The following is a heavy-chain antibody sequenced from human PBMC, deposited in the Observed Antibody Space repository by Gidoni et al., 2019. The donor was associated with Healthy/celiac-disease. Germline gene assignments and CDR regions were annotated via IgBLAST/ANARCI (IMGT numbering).Heavy chain of an antibody. V-gene: IGHV3-30*02. CDR1: GFTFSSYG. CDR3: AKCYYYYDSSGPGY. J-gene: IGHJ4*02. CDR2: IRYDGSNK. D-gene: IGHD3-22*01. Sequence: QVQLVESGGGVVQPGGSLRLSCAAPGFTFSSYGMHWVRQAPGKGLEWVAFIRYDGSNKYYADSVKGRFTISRDNSKNTLYLQMNSLRAEDTAVYYCAKCYYYYDSSGPGYWGQGTLVTVSS.